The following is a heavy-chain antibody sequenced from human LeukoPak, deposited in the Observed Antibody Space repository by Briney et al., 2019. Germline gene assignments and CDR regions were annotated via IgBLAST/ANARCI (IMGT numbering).Heavy chain of an antibody. CDR2: IYSGGST. CDR3: ARGAANVAAASIEVFVDY. CDR1: GFTVSSNY. Sequence: GGSLRLSCAASGFTVSSNYMSWVRQAPGKGLEWVSVIYSGGSTYYADSVKGRFTISKDNSKNTLYLQMNSLRAEDTAVYYCARGAANVAAASIEVFVDYWGQGTLVTVPS. J-gene: IGHJ4*02. V-gene: IGHV3-66*01. D-gene: IGHD6-13*01.